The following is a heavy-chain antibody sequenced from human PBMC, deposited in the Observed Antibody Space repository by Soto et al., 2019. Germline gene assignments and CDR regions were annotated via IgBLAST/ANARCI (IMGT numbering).Heavy chain of an antibody. V-gene: IGHV4-61*08. J-gene: IGHJ2*01. CDR3: ARGYYTSWYWFDR. Sequence: QVQLQESGPGLVKPSETLSLTCTVSVSGGSVSTGVHYWSWIRQPPGKGLEWIGYIYYSGSTNYNPSLKSRVTISVDPSKNQFSLKLTSVTAADTAVYYCARGYYTSWYWFDRWGRGTLVTVSS. D-gene: IGHD6-13*01. CDR1: GGSVSTGVHY. CDR2: IYYSGST.